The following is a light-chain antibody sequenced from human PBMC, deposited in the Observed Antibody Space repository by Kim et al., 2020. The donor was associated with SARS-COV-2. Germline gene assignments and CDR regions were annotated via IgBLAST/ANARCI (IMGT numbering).Light chain of an antibody. CDR3: AAWDDILNGPV. CDR2: YDD. V-gene: IGLV1-36*01. Sequence: QSVLTQPPSVSEVPRQWVTISCSGTTSNIGSNAVNWFQQVPGKAPRLLIYYDDLRGSGVSARFSGSKSGTSASLAITGLLPEDEADYYCAAWDDILNGPVFGGGTQLTVL. CDR1: TSNIGSNA. J-gene: IGLJ3*02.